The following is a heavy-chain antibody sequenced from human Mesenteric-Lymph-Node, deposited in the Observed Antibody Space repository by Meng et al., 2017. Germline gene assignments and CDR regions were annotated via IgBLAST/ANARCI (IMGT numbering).Heavy chain of an antibody. V-gene: IGHV1-2*02. CDR1: GYTFTGYY. D-gene: IGHD4/OR15-4a*01. CDR2: VNPSGGGT. CDR3: ASQAYNDYYFDY. Sequence: ASVKVSCKASGYTFTGYYMHWVRQAPGHGLEWMGWVNPSGGGTNYPQKFQGRVTMTRDTSISTAYMELTTLRSDDTAVYYCASQAYNDYYFDYWGQGTLVTVSS. J-gene: IGHJ4*02.